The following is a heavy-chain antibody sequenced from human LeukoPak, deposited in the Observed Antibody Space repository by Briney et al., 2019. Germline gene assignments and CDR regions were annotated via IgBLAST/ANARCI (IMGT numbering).Heavy chain of an antibody. V-gene: IGHV3-21*01. CDR3: ARDRSRALVDY. CDR1: GFTFSSYS. J-gene: IGHJ4*02. Sequence: GGSLRLSCAASGFTFSSYSMNWVRQAPGKGLEWVSSISSSSSYTYYADSVKGRFTISRDNAKNSLYLQMNSLRAEDTAVYYCARDRSRALVDYWGQGTLVTVSS. CDR2: ISSSSSYT.